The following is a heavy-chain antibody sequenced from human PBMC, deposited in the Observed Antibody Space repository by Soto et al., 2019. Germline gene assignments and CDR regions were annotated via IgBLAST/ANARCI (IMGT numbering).Heavy chain of an antibody. V-gene: IGHV1-69*13. CDR2: IIPIFGTA. J-gene: IGHJ4*02. CDR1: GGTFSSYA. CDR3: ARGSQWFAVTTD. Sequence: GASVKVSCKASGGTFSSYAISWVRQAPGQGLEWMGGIIPIFGTANYAQKFQGRVTITADESTSTAYMELSSLRSEDTAVYYCARGSQWFAVTTDWGQGTLVTVSS. D-gene: IGHD4-17*01.